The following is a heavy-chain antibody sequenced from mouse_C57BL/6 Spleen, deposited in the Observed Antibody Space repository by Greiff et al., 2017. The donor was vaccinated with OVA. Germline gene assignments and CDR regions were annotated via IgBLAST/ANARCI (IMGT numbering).Heavy chain of an antibody. CDR2: LDPSDSYT. V-gene: IGHV1-69*01. CDR1: GYTFTSYW. Sequence: QVQLQQPGAELVMPGASVKLSCKASGYTFTSYWMHWVKQRPGQGLEWIGELDPSDSYTNYNQKFKGKSTLTVDKSASTAYMQLSSLTSEDSAVYYCARVPGDYAMDYWGQGTSVTVSS. CDR3: ARVPGDYAMDY. J-gene: IGHJ4*01.